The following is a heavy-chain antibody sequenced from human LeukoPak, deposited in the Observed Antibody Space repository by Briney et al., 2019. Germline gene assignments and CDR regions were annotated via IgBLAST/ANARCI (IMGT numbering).Heavy chain of an antibody. Sequence: KSSETLSLTRSVSVDSMFGYYWSWIRQPPGKGLEWIGSIYNRGSTFYTPSLESRVSISVDTSKNQFSLRLNSVTAADTAVYYCARGHYFDSSESAFDIWGQGTMVTVS. V-gene: IGHV4-38-2*02. CDR2: IYNRGST. CDR3: ARGHYFDSSESAFDI. J-gene: IGHJ3*02. D-gene: IGHD3-22*01. CDR1: VDSMFGYY.